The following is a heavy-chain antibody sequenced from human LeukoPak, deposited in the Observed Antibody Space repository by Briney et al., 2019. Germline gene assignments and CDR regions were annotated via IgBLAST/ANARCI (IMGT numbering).Heavy chain of an antibody. J-gene: IGHJ6*02. V-gene: IGHV4-4*07. D-gene: IGHD6-19*01. Sequence: PSETLSLTCTVSGGSISSYYWSWIRQPAGKGLEWIGRIYTSGSTNYNPSLKSRVTMSVDTSKNQFSLKLSSVTAADTAVYYCARDWYSSGWYRGYGMDVWGQGTTVTVSS. CDR3: ARDWYSSGWYRGYGMDV. CDR1: GGSISSYY. CDR2: IYTSGST.